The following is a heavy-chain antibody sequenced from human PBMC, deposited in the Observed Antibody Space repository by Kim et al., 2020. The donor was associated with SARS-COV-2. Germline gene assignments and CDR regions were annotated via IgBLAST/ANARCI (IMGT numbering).Heavy chain of an antibody. CDR3: AKKPRYYYGMDV. V-gene: IGHV3-23*01. J-gene: IGHJ6*02. Sequence: TFYAGSVKCRFTISRDNSKNTLYLQMNTLRVEDTAIYYCAKKPRYYYGMDVWGQGTTVTVSS. CDR2: T.